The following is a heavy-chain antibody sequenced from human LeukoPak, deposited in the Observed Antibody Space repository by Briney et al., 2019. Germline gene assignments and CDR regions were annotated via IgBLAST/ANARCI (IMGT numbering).Heavy chain of an antibody. V-gene: IGHV1-46*01. CDR3: ARVGVYYDSSGYYSD. D-gene: IGHD3-22*01. Sequence: ASVKVSCKASGYTFTSYYMHWVRQAPGQGLEWMGIINPSGGSTSCAQKFQGRVTMTRDTSTSTVYMELSSLRSEDTAVYYCARVGVYYDSSGYYSDWGQGTLVTVSS. CDR2: INPSGGST. CDR1: GYTFTSYY. J-gene: IGHJ4*02.